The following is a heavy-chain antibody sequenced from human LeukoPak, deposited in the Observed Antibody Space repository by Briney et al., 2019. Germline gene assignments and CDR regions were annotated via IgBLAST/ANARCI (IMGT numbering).Heavy chain of an antibody. D-gene: IGHD5-12*01. CDR2: IIPIFGTA. Sequence: SVKVSCKASGGTFSSYAISWVRQAPGQGLEWMGGIIPIFGTANYAQKFQGRVTITTDESTSTAYMELSSLRSEDTAVYYCATDMEFRLRGAFDIWGQGTMVTVSS. CDR3: ATDMEFRLRGAFDI. CDR1: GGTFSSYA. V-gene: IGHV1-69*05. J-gene: IGHJ3*02.